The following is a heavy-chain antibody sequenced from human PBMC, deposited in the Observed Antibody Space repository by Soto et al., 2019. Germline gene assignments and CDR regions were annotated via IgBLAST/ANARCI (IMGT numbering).Heavy chain of an antibody. D-gene: IGHD6-13*01. J-gene: IGHJ6*02. CDR3: ARDIAAADYYYYGMDF. Sequence: PSENLSLTCAVYGGSFSGYYWSWIRQPPGKGLEWIGEINHSGSTNYNPSLKSRVTISVDTSKNQFSLKLSSVTAADTAVYYCARDIAAADYYYYGMDFWGQGTTVTVSS. V-gene: IGHV4-34*01. CDR1: GGSFSGYY. CDR2: INHSGST.